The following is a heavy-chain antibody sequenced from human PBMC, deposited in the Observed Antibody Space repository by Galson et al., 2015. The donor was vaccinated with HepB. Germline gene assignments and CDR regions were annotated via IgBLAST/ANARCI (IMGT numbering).Heavy chain of an antibody. Sequence: LRLSCAASGFTFSSYAMHWVRQAPGKGLEWVAVISYDGSNKYYADSVKGRFTISRDNSKNTLYLQMNSLRAEDTAVYYCARVGRTGDYYYYGMDVWGQGTTVTVSS. V-gene: IGHV3-30*04. CDR1: GFTFSSYA. D-gene: IGHD7-27*01. CDR2: ISYDGSNK. J-gene: IGHJ6*02. CDR3: ARVGRTGDYYYYGMDV.